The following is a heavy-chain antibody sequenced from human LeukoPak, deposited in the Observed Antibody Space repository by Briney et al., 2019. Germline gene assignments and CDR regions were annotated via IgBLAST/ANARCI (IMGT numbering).Heavy chain of an antibody. CDR2: INHSGST. Sequence: PSETLSLTCAVYGGSFSGYYWSWLRQPPGKGLEWIGEINHSGSTNYNPSLKSRVTISVDTSKNQFSLKLSSVTAADTAVYYCARGWYCSGGSCYSDYWGQGTLVTVSS. J-gene: IGHJ4*02. V-gene: IGHV4-34*01. CDR3: ARGWYCSGGSCYSDY. CDR1: GGSFSGYY. D-gene: IGHD2-15*01.